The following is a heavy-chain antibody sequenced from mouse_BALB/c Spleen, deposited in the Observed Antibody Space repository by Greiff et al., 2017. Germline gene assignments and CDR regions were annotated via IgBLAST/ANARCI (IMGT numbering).Heavy chain of an antibody. CDR2: ISSGGSYT. D-gene: IGHD2-2*01. Sequence: VQLKESGGDLVKPGGSLKLSCAASGFTFSSYGMSWVRQTPDKRLEWVATISSGGSYTYYPDSVKGRFTISRDNAKNTLYLQMSSLKSEDTAMYYCARHGYDDFDYWGQGTTLTVSS. CDR3: ARHGYDDFDY. V-gene: IGHV5-6*01. J-gene: IGHJ2*01. CDR1: GFTFSSYG.